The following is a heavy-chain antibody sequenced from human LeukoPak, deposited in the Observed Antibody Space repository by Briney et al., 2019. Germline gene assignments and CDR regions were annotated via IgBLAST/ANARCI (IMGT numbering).Heavy chain of an antibody. V-gene: IGHV1-8*01. CDR3: ARASFSVVPAAPSPGGTFDY. D-gene: IGHD2-2*01. CDR2: MNPNSGNT. CDR1: GYTFTSYH. J-gene: IGHJ4*02. Sequence: ASVKVSCKASGYTFTSYHINWVRQTTGQGLEWMGWMNPNSGNTGYAQKFQGRVTITRNTSISTAYMELSSLRSEDTAVYYCARASFSVVPAAPSPGGTFDYWGQGTLVTVSS.